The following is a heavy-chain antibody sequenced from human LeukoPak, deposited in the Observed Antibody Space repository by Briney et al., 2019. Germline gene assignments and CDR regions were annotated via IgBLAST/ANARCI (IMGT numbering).Heavy chain of an antibody. D-gene: IGHD6-19*01. CDR1: GFTFSSYW. CDR3: ARANKGIVVYYYYYGMDV. J-gene: IGHJ6*04. Sequence: GGSLRLSCTASGFTFSSYWMTWVRQAPGKGLEGVANIKQDGSEKYYVDSVKGRFTISRDNAKTSLYLQMNSLRAEDTAVYYCARANKGIVVYYYYYGMDVWGKGTTVTVSS. V-gene: IGHV3-7*03. CDR2: IKQDGSEK.